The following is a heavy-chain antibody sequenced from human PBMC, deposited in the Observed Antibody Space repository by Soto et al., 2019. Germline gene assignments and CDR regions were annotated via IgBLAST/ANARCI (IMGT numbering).Heavy chain of an antibody. D-gene: IGHD1-26*01. CDR3: GRGRSGQIVVFY. CDR1: GYTFTGHY. J-gene: IGHJ4*02. V-gene: IGHV1-2*02. CDR2: IGPESGAT. Sequence: QVQLVQSGAEVKKPGASVKVSCKASGYTFTGHYIHWVRQAPEQGPEWLGEIGPESGATRYAQRFQGRVTMTRDMSVTTVYMEVNNLSPDDTAVYYCGRGRSGQIVVFYWGQGTPVTASS.